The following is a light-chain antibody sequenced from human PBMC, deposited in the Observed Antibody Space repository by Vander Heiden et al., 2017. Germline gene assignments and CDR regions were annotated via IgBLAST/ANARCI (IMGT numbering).Light chain of an antibody. CDR3: QVWDSATDPV. Sequence: SYVLTQPPSVSVAPGQTARITCGGNYIGSKSVHWYQQKPGKAPVLVVTDDIDRPSGIPERFSGANSGNAATLTISRVEAGDEADYYCQVWDSATDPVFGGGTRLTVL. J-gene: IGLJ2*01. CDR2: DDI. V-gene: IGLV3-21*02. CDR1: YIGSKS.